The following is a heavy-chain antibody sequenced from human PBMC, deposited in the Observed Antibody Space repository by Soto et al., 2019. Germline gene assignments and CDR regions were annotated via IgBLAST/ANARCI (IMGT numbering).Heavy chain of an antibody. V-gene: IGHV1-2*02. Sequence: ASVKVSCKASGYTLTGYYMHWVRQAPGQGLEWMGCINPKNGDTYYAQKFQGRVTLTRDTSVSTAHMELSRLRSDDTAVYYCAGSSGSYSYYGMDVWGQGTTVTVSS. D-gene: IGHD1-26*01. CDR3: AGSSGSYSYYGMDV. CDR2: INPKNGDT. J-gene: IGHJ6*02. CDR1: GYTLTGYY.